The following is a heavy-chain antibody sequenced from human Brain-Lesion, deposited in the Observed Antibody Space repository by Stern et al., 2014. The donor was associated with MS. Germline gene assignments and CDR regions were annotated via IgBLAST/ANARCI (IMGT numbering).Heavy chain of an antibody. V-gene: IGHV3-30*01. CDR1: GFTFSYHA. CDR2: ISYDGIDK. CDR3: ARGGAVTTSDYYLDY. Sequence: VHLVESGGGVVQPGRSLRLSCAASGFTFSYHAMHWVRQAPGKGLEWVALISYDGIDKNDADSVKGRFTISRDNSRNTLYLQMNSLRVDDTAVYYCARGGAVTTSDYYLDYWGQGILVTVSS. D-gene: IGHD4-17*01. J-gene: IGHJ4*02.